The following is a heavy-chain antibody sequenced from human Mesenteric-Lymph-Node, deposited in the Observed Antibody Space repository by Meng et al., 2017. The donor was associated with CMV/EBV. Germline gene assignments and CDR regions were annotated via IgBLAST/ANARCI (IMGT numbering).Heavy chain of an antibody. Sequence: FSFTTSGVAVGWIRQPPGKALEWLAVIYWDDDKRYHTSLNSRLTITKDTSKNQVVLTVTNLDPVDTATYYCAHITCSSTHCPTFFDFWGPGTLVTVSS. CDR3: AHITCSSTHCPTFFDF. CDR1: FSFTTSGVA. V-gene: IGHV2-5*02. CDR2: IYWDDDK. D-gene: IGHD2-2*01. J-gene: IGHJ4*02.